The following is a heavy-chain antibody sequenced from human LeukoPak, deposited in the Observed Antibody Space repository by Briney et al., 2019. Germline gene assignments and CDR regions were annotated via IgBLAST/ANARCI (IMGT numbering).Heavy chain of an antibody. CDR2: IYPGDSDT. J-gene: IGHJ4*02. CDR3: ARRVGYSYGNFDY. V-gene: IGHV5-51*01. Sequence: GESLKISCKGSGYSFTSYWIGWVRQMPGKGLEWMGMIYPGDSDTRYSPSFQGRVPISADKSISTAYLQWSSLKASDTAMYYCARRVGYSYGNFDYWGQGTLVTVSS. CDR1: GYSFTSYW. D-gene: IGHD5-18*01.